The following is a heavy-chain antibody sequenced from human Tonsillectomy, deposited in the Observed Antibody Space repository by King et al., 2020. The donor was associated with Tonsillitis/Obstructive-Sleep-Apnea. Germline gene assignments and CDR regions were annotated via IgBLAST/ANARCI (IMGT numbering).Heavy chain of an antibody. V-gene: IGHV1-69*01. J-gene: IGHJ6*03. CDR1: GGTFSSYA. CDR2: IIPIFGTA. Sequence: VQLVESGAEVKKPGSSVKVSCKASGGTFSSYAISWVRQAPRQGLEWMGGIIPIFGTANYAQKFQGRVTITADESTSTAYMELSSLRSEDTAVYYCAWGIAAAGRSYYYYYMDVWGKGTTVTVSS. D-gene: IGHD6-13*01. CDR3: AWGIAAAGRSYYYYYMDV.